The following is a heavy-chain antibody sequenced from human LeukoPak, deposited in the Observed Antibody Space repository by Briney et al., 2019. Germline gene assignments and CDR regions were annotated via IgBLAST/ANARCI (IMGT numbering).Heavy chain of an antibody. J-gene: IGHJ4*02. CDR3: AKPPYYDSSGCDY. V-gene: IGHV3-30*18. CDR2: ISYDGSNK. Sequence: PGGSLRLSCAASGFTFSSYGMHWVRQAPGKGLEWVAVISYDGSNKYYADSVKGRFTISRDNSKNTLYLQMNSLRAEDTAVYYCAKPPYYDSSGCDYWGQGTLVTVSS. CDR1: GFTFSSYG. D-gene: IGHD3-22*01.